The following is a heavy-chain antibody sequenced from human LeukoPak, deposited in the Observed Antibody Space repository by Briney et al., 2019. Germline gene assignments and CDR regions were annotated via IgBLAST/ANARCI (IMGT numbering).Heavy chain of an antibody. D-gene: IGHD6-13*01. CDR3: ARGVYIAAAQYAY. V-gene: IGHV4-59*01. CDR1: GGSIGSYY. Sequence: NPSETLSLTCTVSGGSIGSYYWSWIRQPPGKGLEWIGYIYYSGTTNYNPSLKSRVTISVDTSKNQSSLKLSSVTAADTAVYYCARGVYIAAAQYAYWGQGTLVTVSS. CDR2: IYYSGTT. J-gene: IGHJ4*02.